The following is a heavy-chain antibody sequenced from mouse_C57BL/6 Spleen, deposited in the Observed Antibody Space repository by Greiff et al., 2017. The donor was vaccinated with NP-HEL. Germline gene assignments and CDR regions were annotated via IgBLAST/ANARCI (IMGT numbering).Heavy chain of an antibody. V-gene: IGHV1-85*01. CDR3: ARSGYDYDSAWFAY. CDR2: IYPRDGST. Sequence: VKLVESGPELVKPGASVKLSCKASGYTFTSYDINWVKQRPGPGLAWIGWIYPRDGSTKYNEKFKGKATLTVDTSSSTAYMELHSLTSEDSAVYCCARSGYDYDSAWFAYWGQGTLVTVSA. J-gene: IGHJ3*01. D-gene: IGHD2-4*01. CDR1: GYTFTSYD.